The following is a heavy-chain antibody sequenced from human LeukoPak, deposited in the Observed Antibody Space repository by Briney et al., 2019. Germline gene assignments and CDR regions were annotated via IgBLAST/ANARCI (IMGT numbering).Heavy chain of an antibody. CDR3: ASAGSYSVDY. CDR2: TYYRGSS. Sequence: SETLSLTCTVSGGSISSSSYYWGWIRQPPGKGREWIGSTYYRGSSYYNPSLKSRVTISVDTSKNQFSLKLSSVTAADTAVYYCASAGSYSVDYWGQGTLVTVSS. J-gene: IGHJ4*02. D-gene: IGHD1-26*01. CDR1: GGSISSSSYY. V-gene: IGHV4-39*01.